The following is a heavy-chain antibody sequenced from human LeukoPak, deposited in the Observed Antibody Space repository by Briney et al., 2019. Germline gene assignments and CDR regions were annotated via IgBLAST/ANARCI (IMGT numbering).Heavy chain of an antibody. Sequence: SQTLSLTCTVSGGSISSGSYYWSWIRQPAGKGLEWIGRIYTSGSTNYNPSLKSRVTISVDTSKNQFSLKLSSVTAADTAVYYCARADYYDSSGYPGHDYWGQGTLVTVSS. V-gene: IGHV4-61*02. CDR2: IYTSGST. CDR1: GGSISSGSYY. D-gene: IGHD3-22*01. J-gene: IGHJ4*02. CDR3: ARADYYDSSGYPGHDY.